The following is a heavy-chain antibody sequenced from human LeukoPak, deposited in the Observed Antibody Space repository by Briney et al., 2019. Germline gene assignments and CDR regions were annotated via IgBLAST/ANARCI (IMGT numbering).Heavy chain of an antibody. CDR1: GGAISSTAYY. CDR2: IYYSGST. J-gene: IGHJ4*02. Sequence: KPSETPSLTCTVSGGAISSTAYYWGWIRQPPGKGLEWIGSIYYSGSTYYNPSLKSRVTISVDTSHNQFSLKLKSVTAADTALYYCARHPPYGSRNWGAYYFDSWGQGTLVTVSS. CDR3: ARHPPYGSRNWGAYYFDS. V-gene: IGHV4-39*01. D-gene: IGHD3-10*01.